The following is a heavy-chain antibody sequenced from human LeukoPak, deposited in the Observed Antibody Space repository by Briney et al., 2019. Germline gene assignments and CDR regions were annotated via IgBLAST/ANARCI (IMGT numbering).Heavy chain of an antibody. J-gene: IGHJ4*02. CDR2: ISYDGSNK. D-gene: IGHD3-10*01. CDR1: GFTFSSYG. V-gene: IGHV3-30*19. Sequence: PGGSLRLSCAASGFTFSSYGMHWVRQAPGKGLEWVAVISYDGSNKYYADSVKGRFTISRDNSKNTLYLQMNSLRAEDTAVYYCAREWFGELLFWYFDYWGQGTLVTVSS. CDR3: AREWFGELLFWYFDY.